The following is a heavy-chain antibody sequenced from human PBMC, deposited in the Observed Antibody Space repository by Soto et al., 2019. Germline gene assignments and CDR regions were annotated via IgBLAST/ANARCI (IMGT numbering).Heavy chain of an antibody. V-gene: IGHV1-18*01. CDR1: GYTITSYD. CDR3: ARGFRVAATRWWFDP. CDR2: ISTYNGNT. D-gene: IGHD2-15*01. J-gene: IGHJ5*02. Sequence: GASVKVSCKASGYTITSYDISWVRQAPGQGLEWMGWISTYNGNTNYAQKLQGRVTMTTDTSTSTAYMELRSLRSDDTAVYYCARGFRVAATRWWFDPWGQGTLVTVSS.